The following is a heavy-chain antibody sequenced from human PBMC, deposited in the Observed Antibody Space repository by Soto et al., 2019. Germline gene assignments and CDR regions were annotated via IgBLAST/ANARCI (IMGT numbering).Heavy chain of an antibody. CDR2: ISSSSGST. CDR3: AKKPLKVPLRFDY. D-gene: IGHD6-25*01. Sequence: EVQLLESGGGLVQPGGSLRLSCAASGFTFSTYAMAWVRQAPGKGLEWVSSISSSSGSTFYADSVKGRFTISRDNSENTVSLQMNSMRAEDTAVYYCAKKPLKVPLRFDYWGQGALVTVSS. V-gene: IGHV3-23*01. J-gene: IGHJ4*02. CDR1: GFTFSTYA.